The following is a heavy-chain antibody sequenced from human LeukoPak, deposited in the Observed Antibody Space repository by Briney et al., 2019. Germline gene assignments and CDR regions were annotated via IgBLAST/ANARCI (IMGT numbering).Heavy chain of an antibody. CDR2: ITSNNDI. J-gene: IGHJ4*02. CDR3: ARYCSCCFYSGLL. V-gene: IGHV3-69-1*01. Sequence: GGSLRLSCAASGFSFSSHNMNWVRQAPGKGLEWVSCITSNNDIYYADAAKGRFTISRDNAKNSLYLQMNSLRGEDPAVYYFARYCSCCFYSGLLWGQGTLVTVSS. CDR1: GFSFSSHN. D-gene: IGHD2-15*01.